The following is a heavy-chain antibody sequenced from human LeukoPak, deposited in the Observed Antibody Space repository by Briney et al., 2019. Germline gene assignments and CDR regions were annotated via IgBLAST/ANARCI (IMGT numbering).Heavy chain of an antibody. J-gene: IGHJ4*02. Sequence: ASVKVSCKASGGTFSSYAISWVRQAPGQGLEWMGRIIPIIGIANYAQKFQGRVTMTRNTSISTAYMELSSLRSEDTAVYYCARGYSSGWDFDYWGQGTLVTVSS. CDR3: ARGYSSGWDFDY. CDR2: IIPIIGIA. V-gene: IGHV1-69*04. CDR1: GGTFSSYA. D-gene: IGHD6-19*01.